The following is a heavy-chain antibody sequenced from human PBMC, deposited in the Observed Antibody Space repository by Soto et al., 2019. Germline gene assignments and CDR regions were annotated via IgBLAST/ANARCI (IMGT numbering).Heavy chain of an antibody. Sequence: PGGSLRLSCAASGFTFSSYSMNWVRQAPGKGLEWVSYISSSSSTIYYADSVKGRFTIPRDNSKNTLYLQMNSLRAEDTAVYYCARDLRLGYCTNGVWFCPTKRRYGMDVWGQGTTVTVSS. CDR1: GFTFSSYS. CDR3: ARDLRLGYCTNGVWFCPTKRRYGMDV. J-gene: IGHJ6*02. CDR2: ISSSSSTI. V-gene: IGHV3-48*01. D-gene: IGHD2-8*01.